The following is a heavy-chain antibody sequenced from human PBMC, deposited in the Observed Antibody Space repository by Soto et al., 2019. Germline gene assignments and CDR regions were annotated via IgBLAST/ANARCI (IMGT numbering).Heavy chain of an antibody. J-gene: IGHJ5*02. D-gene: IGHD2-21*01. Sequence: EVQLMESGGGLVKPGGSLRLSCAASGFTFNTYDMNWVRQAPGKGLEWVSSITTSSAYIYYADSLKGRITISRDNAKNSLFLQMNSLRAEDTAVYYCVRSGTARLLRHSWFDTWGQGTLVTVSS. CDR2: ITTSSAYI. CDR3: VRSGTARLLRHSWFDT. CDR1: GFTFNTYD. V-gene: IGHV3-21*01.